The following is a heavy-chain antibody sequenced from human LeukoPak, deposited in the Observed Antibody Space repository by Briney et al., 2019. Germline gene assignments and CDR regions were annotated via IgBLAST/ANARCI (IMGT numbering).Heavy chain of an antibody. V-gene: IGHV4-61*02. Sequence: SLTLSLTCTVSGGSISSAGYYWSWIRQPAGKGLEWIGRIYTSGSTNYNPSLKSRITISVDMSKNQFSLKLSSVTAADTAVYYCAGITMVRGVPHDAFDIWGQGTMVTVSS. J-gene: IGHJ3*02. CDR3: AGITMVRGVPHDAFDI. D-gene: IGHD3-10*01. CDR1: GGSISSAGYY. CDR2: IYTSGST.